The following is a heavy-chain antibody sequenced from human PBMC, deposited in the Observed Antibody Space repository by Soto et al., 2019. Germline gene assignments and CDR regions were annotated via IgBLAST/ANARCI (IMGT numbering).Heavy chain of an antibody. CDR3: TRGPRPTSIGTGAF. J-gene: IGHJ4*02. Sequence: EGSLRLSCETSGFIFSMYWMHWVRQVPGKGPQWVARITDDGSTTYYAASVEGRFTISRDNAKNALYLQMTSLRADDTAVYYCTRGPRPTSIGTGAFWGQGTLVTVSS. D-gene: IGHD3-10*01. CDR2: ITDDGSTT. CDR1: GFIFSMYW. V-gene: IGHV3-74*01.